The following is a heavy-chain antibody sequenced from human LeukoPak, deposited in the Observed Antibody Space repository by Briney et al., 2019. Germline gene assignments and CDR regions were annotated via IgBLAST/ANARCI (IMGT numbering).Heavy chain of an antibody. V-gene: IGHV1-18*04. J-gene: IGHJ4*02. CDR2: ISAYNGNT. D-gene: IGHD6-19*01. Sequence: ASVKVSCKASGYTFTSYGISWVRQAPGQGLEWMGWISAYNGNTNYAQKLQGRVTMTTDTSTSTAYMELRSLRSDDTAVYYCAREFRVLSVAGTVRYFDHWGQGTLVTVSS. CDR3: AREFRVLSVAGTVRYFDH. CDR1: GYTFTSYG.